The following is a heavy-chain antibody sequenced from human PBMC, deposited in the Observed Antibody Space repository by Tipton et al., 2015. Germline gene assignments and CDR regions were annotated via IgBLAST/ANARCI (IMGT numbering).Heavy chain of an antibody. CDR1: GGSISSYY. V-gene: IGHV4-30-4*01. CDR2: IYYSGST. CDR3: ARGGGDDYIWGSSRFDS. J-gene: IGHJ5*01. D-gene: IGHD3-16*02. Sequence: TLSLTCTVSGGSISSYYWSWIRQHPGKGLEWIGYIYYSGSTYYNPSLKSRVTISVDTSKNQFSLKLTFVTAADTAMYYCARGGGDDYIWGSSRFDSWGQGILVTVPS.